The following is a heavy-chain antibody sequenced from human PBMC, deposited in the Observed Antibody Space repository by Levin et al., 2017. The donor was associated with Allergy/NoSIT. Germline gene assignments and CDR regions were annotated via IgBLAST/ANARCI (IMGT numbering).Heavy chain of an antibody. CDR3: ARVFMTTLCDY. CDR1: GFTFSSYS. J-gene: IGHJ4*02. CDR2: ISSSSSTI. D-gene: IGHD4-11*01. V-gene: IGHV3-48*01. Sequence: GGSLRLSCAASGFTFSSYSMNWVRQAPGKGLEWVSYISSSSSTIYYADSVKGRFTISRDNAKNSLYLQMNSLRAEDTAVYYCARVFMTTLCDYWGQGTLVTVSS.